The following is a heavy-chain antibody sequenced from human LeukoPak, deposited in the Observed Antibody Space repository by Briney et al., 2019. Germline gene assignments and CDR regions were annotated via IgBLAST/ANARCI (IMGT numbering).Heavy chain of an antibody. V-gene: IGHV3-23*01. CDR3: AKFGGYSSSWFDY. D-gene: IGHD6-13*01. CDR1: GFTFSSYA. Sequence: QSGGSLRLSCAASGFTFSSYAMSWVRQAPGKGLEWVSAISGSGASTYYADSVKGRFTISRDNSKNTLYLQMNSLRAEDTAVYYCAKFGGYSSSWFDYWGQGTLVTVSS. CDR2: ISGSGAST. J-gene: IGHJ4*02.